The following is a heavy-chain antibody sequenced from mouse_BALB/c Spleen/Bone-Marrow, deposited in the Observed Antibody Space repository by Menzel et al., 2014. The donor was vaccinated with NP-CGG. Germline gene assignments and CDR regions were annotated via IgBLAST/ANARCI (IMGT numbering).Heavy chain of an antibody. CDR2: IEPYDCYT. J-gene: IGHJ2*02. CDR1: GYTFTSYW. Sequence: VQRVESGAEVVKPGASVKVSCKASGYTFTSYWMQWVKQSPGQGLEWIGVIEPYDCYTNYNQDFKGKATLTVDKSSSTAYMQMSSLTSEDSAVYYCARGRTTVVSDYWGQGTSLTVSS. CDR3: ARGRTTVVSDY. V-gene: IGHV1-69*02. D-gene: IGHD1-1*01.